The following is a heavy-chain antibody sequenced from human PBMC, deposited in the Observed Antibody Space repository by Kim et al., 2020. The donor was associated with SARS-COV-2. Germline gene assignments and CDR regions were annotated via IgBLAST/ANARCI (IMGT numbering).Heavy chain of an antibody. J-gene: IGHJ4*02. CDR2: INDSGST. V-gene: IGHV4-34*01. CDR3: ARGVPGY. Sequence: ETLSLTCAVYGGSFSGYQWSWIRQSPGKGLEWIGQINDSGSTNYNPSLKSRVTISVDTSKNQFSLKVTSVTAADTAVYYCARGVPGYWGQGTLVTVSS. CDR1: GGSFSGYQ.